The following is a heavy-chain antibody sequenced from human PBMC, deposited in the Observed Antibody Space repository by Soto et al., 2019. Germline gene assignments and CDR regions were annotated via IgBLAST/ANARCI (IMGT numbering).Heavy chain of an antibody. V-gene: IGHV3-23*01. CDR1: GFTFSSYA. Sequence: GGSLRLSCAASGFTFSSYAMSWVRQAPGKGLEWVSAISGSGGSTYYADSVKGRFTISRDNSKNTLYLQMNSLRAEDTAVYYCAKSGGGFIVVVPAATSNFDYWGQGTLVTVSS. D-gene: IGHD2-2*01. CDR2: ISGSGGST. J-gene: IGHJ4*02. CDR3: AKSGGGFIVVVPAATSNFDY.